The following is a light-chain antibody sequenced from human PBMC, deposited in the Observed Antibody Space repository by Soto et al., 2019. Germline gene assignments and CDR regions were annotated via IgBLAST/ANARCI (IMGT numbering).Light chain of an antibody. V-gene: IGKV3-15*01. Sequence: EITMTQSPAALSVSPGERTTLSCRASQSVSSNLAWYQHKPGQAPRLLIYGAATRATGVPARFSGSGSGTEFSLTISSRQSEDSAVYYCQQYNIWPGLTFGGGTKVEIK. CDR3: QQYNIWPGLT. J-gene: IGKJ4*01. CDR1: QSVSSN. CDR2: GAA.